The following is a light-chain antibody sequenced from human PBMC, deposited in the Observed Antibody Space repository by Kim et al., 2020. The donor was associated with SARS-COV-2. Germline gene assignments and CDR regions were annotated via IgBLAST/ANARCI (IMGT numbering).Light chain of an antibody. CDR3: QQYGTSPFS. J-gene: IGKJ2*03. V-gene: IGKV3-20*01. CDR2: GAT. Sequence: EIVLTQSPGTLSLPPGERATLSCRASQTISSRYLGWYQQKPGQAPRLLIYGATNRATGIPDRFSGSGSGTDFILTISRLEPEDFAVYYCQQYGTSPFSFGQGTKLEI. CDR1: QTISSRY.